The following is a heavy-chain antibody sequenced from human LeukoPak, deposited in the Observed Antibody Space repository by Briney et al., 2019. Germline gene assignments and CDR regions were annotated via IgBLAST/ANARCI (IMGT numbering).Heavy chain of an antibody. Sequence: PGRSLRLSCAASGFTFSSYGMHWVRQAPGKGLEWVAVISYDGSNKYYADSVKGRFTISRDNSKNTLYLQMNSLRAEDTAVYYCAKESLYGSGSYHYYYYYGMDVWGQGTTVTVSS. D-gene: IGHD3-10*01. CDR2: ISYDGSNK. J-gene: IGHJ6*02. V-gene: IGHV3-30*18. CDR1: GFTFSSYG. CDR3: AKESLYGSGSYHYYYYYGMDV.